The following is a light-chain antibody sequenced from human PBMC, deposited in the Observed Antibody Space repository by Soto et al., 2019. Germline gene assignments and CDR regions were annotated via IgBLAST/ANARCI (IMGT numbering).Light chain of an antibody. J-gene: IGKJ5*01. CDR1: QSVLYSPNNKNY. V-gene: IGKV4-1*01. Sequence: EIVMTQSPDSLDVSLGESATISCKSIQSVLYSPNNKNYLAWYQQKPGQPPKLLIYWASTRESGVPDRFSGSGSGTDFTLTISSLQAEDVAVYYCQQRRSWPPTITFGQGTRLEI. CDR2: WAS. CDR3: QQRRSWPPTIT.